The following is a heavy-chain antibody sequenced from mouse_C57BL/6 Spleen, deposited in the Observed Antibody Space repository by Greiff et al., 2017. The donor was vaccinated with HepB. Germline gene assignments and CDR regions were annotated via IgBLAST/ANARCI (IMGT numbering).Heavy chain of an antibody. CDR2: IDPADSYT. D-gene: IGHD4-1*01. V-gene: IGHV1-50*01. Sequence: QVQLQQPGAELVKPGASVKLSCKASGYTFTSYWMQWVNQRPGKGLEWIGEIDPADSYTNYNQKFKGKVTLTVDTSANTAYMQLSSLTSEDSAVYYCARWVGRNYFDYWGQGTTVTVSS. J-gene: IGHJ2*01. CDR3: ARWVGRNYFDY. CDR1: GYTFTSYW.